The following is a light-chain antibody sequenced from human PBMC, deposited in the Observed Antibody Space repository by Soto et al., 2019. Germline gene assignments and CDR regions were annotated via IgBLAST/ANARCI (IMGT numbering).Light chain of an antibody. V-gene: IGLV8-61*01. CDR1: SGSVSSSHH. CDR3: VLYMGRDTPYV. CDR2: DTN. Sequence: QTVVTQEPSFSVSPGGTVTLTCGLSSGSVSSSHHPSWYQQSPGQAPRTLIHDTNRRSSGVPDRFSGSILGNKAALTITGAQADDESDYYCVLYMGRDTPYVFGTGTSSPS. J-gene: IGLJ1*01.